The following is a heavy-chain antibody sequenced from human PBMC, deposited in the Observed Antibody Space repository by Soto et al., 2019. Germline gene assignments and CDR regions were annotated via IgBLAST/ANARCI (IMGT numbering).Heavy chain of an antibody. D-gene: IGHD6-6*01. J-gene: IGHJ6*02. CDR2: INHSGST. CDR1: GGSFSGYY. V-gene: IGHV4-34*01. CDR3: ARDFGGAARPYYYYGMDV. Sequence: SETLSLTCAVYGGSFSGYYWSWIRQPPGKGLEWIGEINHSGSTNYNPSLKSRVTISVDTSKNQFSLKLSSVTAADTAVYYCARDFGGAARPYYYYGMDVWGQGTTVTVSS.